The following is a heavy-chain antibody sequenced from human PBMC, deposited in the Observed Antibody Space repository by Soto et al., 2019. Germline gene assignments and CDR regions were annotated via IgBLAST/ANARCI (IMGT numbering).Heavy chain of an antibody. CDR2: IYYSGST. V-gene: IGHV4-31*03. CDR3: ARDPRGGYSYGFGYYYGMDV. J-gene: IGHJ6*02. D-gene: IGHD5-18*01. Sequence: SETLSLTCTVSGGSISSGGYYWSWIRQHPGKGLEWIGYIYYSGSTYYNPSLKSRVTISVDTSKNQFSLKLSSVTAAGTAVYYCARDPRGGYSYGFGYYYGMDVWGQGTTVTVSS. CDR1: GGSISSGGYY.